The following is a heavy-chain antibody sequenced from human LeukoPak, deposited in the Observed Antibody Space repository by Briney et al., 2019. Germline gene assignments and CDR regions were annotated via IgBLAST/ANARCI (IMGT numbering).Heavy chain of an antibody. D-gene: IGHD3-10*01. J-gene: IGHJ4*02. CDR3: VRDFASGSYYNLFDY. Sequence: GGSLRLSCAASRFTFNFFSMYWVRQSPGKGLEWVAVISYDATNEYYADSVKGRFTISRDDSKSTLYLQMNSLRAEDTAVYYCVRDFASGSYYNLFDYWGQGTLVTVSS. CDR1: RFTFNFFS. CDR2: ISYDATNE. V-gene: IGHV3-30*04.